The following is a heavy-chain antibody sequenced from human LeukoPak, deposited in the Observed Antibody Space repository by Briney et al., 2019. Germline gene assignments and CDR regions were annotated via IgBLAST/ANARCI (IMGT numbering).Heavy chain of an antibody. CDR1: GYTFRGNY. CDR3: ARDQSSVTLYFFDY. V-gene: IGHV1-2*02. CDR2: IDANNGDT. D-gene: IGHD4-11*01. J-gene: IGHJ4*02. Sequence: ASVKISCKASGYTFRGNYIHWLRHAPGPGLEWMGWIDANNGDTKSAQPFQGRVTMSRDTSISTAYMDLSSLSPDDAAVYYCARDQSSVTLYFFDYWGQGTLVTVSS.